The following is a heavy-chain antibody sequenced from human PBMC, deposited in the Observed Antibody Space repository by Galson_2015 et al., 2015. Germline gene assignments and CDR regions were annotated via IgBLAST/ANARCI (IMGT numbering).Heavy chain of an antibody. D-gene: IGHD4-11*01. Sequence: SVKVSCKASGYTFTSYAMHWVRQAPGQRLEWMGWINAGNGNTKYSQKFQGRVTITRDTSASTAHMELSSLRSEDTAVYYCARGNALGVDYWGQGTLVTVSS. CDR3: ARGNALGVDY. J-gene: IGHJ4*02. V-gene: IGHV1-3*01. CDR2: INAGNGNT. CDR1: GYTFTSYA.